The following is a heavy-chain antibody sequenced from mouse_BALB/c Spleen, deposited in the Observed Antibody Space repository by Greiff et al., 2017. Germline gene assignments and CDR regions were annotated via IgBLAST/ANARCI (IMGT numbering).Heavy chain of an antibody. J-gene: IGHJ4*01. D-gene: IGHD2-14*01. CDR2: ISSGGSYT. CDR1: GFTFSSYA. CDR3: ERDRYMDY. V-gene: IGHV5-9-4*01. Sequence: EVNVVESGGGLVKPGGSLKLSCAASGFTFSSYAMSWVRQSPEKRLEWVAEISSGGSYTYYPDTVTGRFTISRDNAKNTLYLEMSSLRSEDTAMYYCERDRYMDYWGQGTSVTVSS.